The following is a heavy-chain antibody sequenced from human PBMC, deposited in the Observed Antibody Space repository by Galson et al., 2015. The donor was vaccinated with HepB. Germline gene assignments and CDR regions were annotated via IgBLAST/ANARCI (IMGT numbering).Heavy chain of an antibody. CDR2: IIPIFGTA. Sequence: SVKVSCKASGGTFSSYAISWVRQAPGQGLEWMGGIIPIFGTANYAQKFQGRVTITADESTSTAYMELSSLRSEDTAVYYCARAYIGQQLARRSTPFHNWYVDLWGRGTLVTVSS. J-gene: IGHJ2*01. V-gene: IGHV1-69*13. D-gene: IGHD6-13*01. CDR1: GGTFSSYA. CDR3: ARAYIGQQLARRSTPFHNWYVDL.